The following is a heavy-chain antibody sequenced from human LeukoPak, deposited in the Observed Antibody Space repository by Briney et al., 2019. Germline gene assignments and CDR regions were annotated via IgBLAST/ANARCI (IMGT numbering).Heavy chain of an antibody. CDR1: GFTFSSYG. V-gene: IGHV3-30*18. CDR3: AKVGYSGYDLFRRTWFDP. CDR2: ISYDGSNK. D-gene: IGHD5-12*01. J-gene: IGHJ5*02. Sequence: PGGSLRLSCAASGFTFSSYGMHWVRQAPGKGLEWVAVISYDGSNKYYADSVKGRFTISRDNSKNTLYLQMNSLRAEDTAVYYCAKVGYSGYDLFRRTWFDPWGQGTLVTVSS.